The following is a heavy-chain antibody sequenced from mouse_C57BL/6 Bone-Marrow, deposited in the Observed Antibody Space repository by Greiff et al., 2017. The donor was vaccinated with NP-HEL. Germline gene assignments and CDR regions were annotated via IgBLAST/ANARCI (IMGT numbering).Heavy chain of an antibody. D-gene: IGHD2-4*01. CDR3: ARRDYGVAWFAY. J-gene: IGHJ3*01. CDR1: GFTFSDYG. Sequence: EVQLVESGGGLVKPGGSLKLSCAASGFTFSDYGMHWVRQAPEQGLEWVAYISSCSSTIYYADTVKGRFTISIDNSKNTLFLQMTSLRYEETAMYYCARRDYGVAWFAYWGQGTLVTVSA. V-gene: IGHV5-17*01. CDR2: ISSCSSTI.